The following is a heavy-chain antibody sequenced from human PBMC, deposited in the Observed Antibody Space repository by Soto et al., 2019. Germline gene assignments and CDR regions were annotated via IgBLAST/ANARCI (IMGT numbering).Heavy chain of an antibody. CDR2: IHYSGST. V-gene: IGHV4-31*03. D-gene: IGHD6-19*01. J-gene: IGHJ4*02. Sequence: PSETLSLTCTVSGGSISSGGYYWSWIRQHPGKGLEWIGYIHYSGSTYYNPSLKSRVTISVDTSKNQFSLKLSSVTAADTAVYYCARDKAGVPGSWEFDSWGQGTLVTVSS. CDR1: GGSISSGGYY. CDR3: ARDKAGVPGSWEFDS.